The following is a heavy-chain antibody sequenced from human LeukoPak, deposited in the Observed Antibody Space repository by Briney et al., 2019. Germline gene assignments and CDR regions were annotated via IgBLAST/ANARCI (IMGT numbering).Heavy chain of an antibody. CDR2: TSTSGSTI. D-gene: IGHD3-22*01. J-gene: IGHJ4*02. CDR3: ARDAAHYYGNGGSFFDY. Sequence: PGGSLRLSCTASGFTFSSYEMNWVRQAPGKGLEWLSYTSTSGSTIYYIDSVRGRFTISRDNAQNSLYLQMNSLRAEDTAVYYCARDAAHYYGNGGSFFDYWGQGTLVTVSS. CDR1: GFTFSSYE. V-gene: IGHV3-48*03.